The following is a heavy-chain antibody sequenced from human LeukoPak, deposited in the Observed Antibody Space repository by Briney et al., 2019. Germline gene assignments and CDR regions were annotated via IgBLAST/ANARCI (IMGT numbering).Heavy chain of an antibody. Sequence: GGSLRLSCAASGFAFSSYAMHWVRQAPGKGLEWVAVISYDGSNKYYADSVKGRFTISRDNSKNTLYLQMNSLRAEDTAVYYCARDVWSATTAFDYWGQGTLVTVSS. V-gene: IGHV3-30-3*01. CDR2: ISYDGSNK. CDR3: ARDVWSATTAFDY. D-gene: IGHD1-26*01. J-gene: IGHJ4*02. CDR1: GFAFSSYA.